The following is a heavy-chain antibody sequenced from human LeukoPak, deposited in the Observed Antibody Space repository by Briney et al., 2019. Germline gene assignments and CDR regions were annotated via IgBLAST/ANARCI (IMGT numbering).Heavy chain of an antibody. D-gene: IGHD3-22*01. J-gene: IGHJ4*02. Sequence: WGSLRLSCAVAGFSLSSHAVHWVRQAPGKGPEWVAVMPYDGSYSYYEDSVKGRFTISRDNSKNTLYLQMNSLKTEDTAVYYCTVTPGDYYDSSGYYFNWGQGTLVTVSS. CDR2: MPYDGSYS. V-gene: IGHV3-30*03. CDR1: GFSLSSHA. CDR3: TVTPGDYYDSSGYYFN.